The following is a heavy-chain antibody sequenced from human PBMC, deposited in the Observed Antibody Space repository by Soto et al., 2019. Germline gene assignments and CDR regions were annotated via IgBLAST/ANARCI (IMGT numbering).Heavy chain of an antibody. Sequence: SVKVSCKASGGTFSSYAISWVRQAPGQGLEWMGGIIPIFGTANYAQKFQGRVTITADESTSTAYMELSSLRSEDTAVYYCARAPYDFWSGYYSGSYGMDVWGQGTTVTV. CDR2: IIPIFGTA. D-gene: IGHD3-3*01. V-gene: IGHV1-69*13. J-gene: IGHJ6*02. CDR3: ARAPYDFWSGYYSGSYGMDV. CDR1: GGTFSSYA.